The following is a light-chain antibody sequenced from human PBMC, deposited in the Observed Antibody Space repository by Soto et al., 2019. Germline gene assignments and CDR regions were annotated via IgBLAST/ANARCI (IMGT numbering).Light chain of an antibody. CDR1: QSVLYSSNDKNS. J-gene: IGKJ1*01. CDR2: WAS. V-gene: IGKV4-1*01. Sequence: DIVMTQSPDSLAVSQGERATISCKSSQSVLYSSNDKNSLAWYQQKPGQPPKLLIYWASTRESGVPDRFTGSGSGTDFTLTISSLQAEDVAVYYCQQYYGALSFGQGTKVEIK. CDR3: QQYYGALS.